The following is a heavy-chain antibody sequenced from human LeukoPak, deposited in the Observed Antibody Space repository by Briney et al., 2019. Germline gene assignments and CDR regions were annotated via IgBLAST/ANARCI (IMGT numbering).Heavy chain of an antibody. V-gene: IGHV3-30-3*01. CDR2: ISYDGSNK. J-gene: IGHJ6*02. CDR3: AREEVRGAREYYYGMDV. Sequence: GGSLRLSCAASGFTFSSYAMHWVRQAPGKGLEWVAVISYDGSNKYYADSVKGRFTISRDNSKNTLYLQMNSLRAEDTAVYYCAREEVRGAREYYYGMDVWGRGTTVTVSS. CDR1: GFTFSSYA. D-gene: IGHD3-10*01.